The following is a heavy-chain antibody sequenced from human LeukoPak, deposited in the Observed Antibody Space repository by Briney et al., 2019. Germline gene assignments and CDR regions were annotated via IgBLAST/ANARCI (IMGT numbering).Heavy chain of an antibody. D-gene: IGHD6-19*01. V-gene: IGHV4-59*01. CDR2: IYYSGST. CDR3: ARGGWYPESFQH. Sequence: SETLSLTCTVSGGSISSYYWNWIRKPPGKGLEWIGYIYYSGSTNYNPSLKSRVTISVDTSKNQFSLKLSSVTAADTAVYYCARGGWYPESFQHWGQGALVTVSS. J-gene: IGHJ1*01. CDR1: GGSISSYY.